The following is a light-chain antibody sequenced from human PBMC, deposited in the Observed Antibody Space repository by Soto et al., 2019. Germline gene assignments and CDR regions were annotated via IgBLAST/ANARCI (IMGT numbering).Light chain of an antibody. V-gene: IGLV1-40*01. CDR2: DDT. CDR1: SSNIGADFD. J-gene: IGLJ1*01. Sequence: QSVLTQPPSVSGAPGQRVSVSCTGSSSNIGADFDVHWYQQLPGAAPKLLIYDDTNRPSGVPDRFSGSKSGTSASLAITGLQVDDEGDYYCQSFDRTLSGYVFGTGTKLTV. CDR3: QSFDRTLSGYV.